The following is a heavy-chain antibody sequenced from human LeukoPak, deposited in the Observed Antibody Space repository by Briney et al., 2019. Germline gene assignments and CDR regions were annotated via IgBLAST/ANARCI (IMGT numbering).Heavy chain of an antibody. CDR3: TTRRQDGW. CDR1: GFTFSDAW. D-gene: IGHD2-15*01. Sequence: GGSLRLSCAASGFTFSDAWMSWVRQAPGKGLEWVGRIKSKIDGGTIDYAAPVKGRFTISRDDSRNTLCLQMNSLKTEDTAVYYCTTRRQDGWWGQGTLVTVSS. CDR2: IKSKIDGGTI. V-gene: IGHV3-15*01. J-gene: IGHJ4*02.